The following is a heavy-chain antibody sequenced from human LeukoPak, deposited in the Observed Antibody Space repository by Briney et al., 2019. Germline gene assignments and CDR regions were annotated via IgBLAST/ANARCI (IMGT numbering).Heavy chain of an antibody. CDR3: ARVLWFGEGFDY. V-gene: IGHV1-2*02. Sequence: ASVKASCKASGYTFTGYYMHWVRQAPGQGLEWMGWINPNSGGTNYAQKFQGRVTMTRDTSISTAYMELSRLRSDDTAVYYCARVLWFGEGFDYWGQGTLVTVSS. J-gene: IGHJ4*02. CDR2: INPNSGGT. D-gene: IGHD3-10*01. CDR1: GYTFTGYY.